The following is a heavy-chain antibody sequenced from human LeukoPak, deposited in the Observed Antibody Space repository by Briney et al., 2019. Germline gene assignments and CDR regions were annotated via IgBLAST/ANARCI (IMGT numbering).Heavy chain of an antibody. D-gene: IGHD3-10*01. J-gene: IGHJ5*02. CDR3: ARHYGP. CDR2: ISDSGST. Sequence: SETLSLTCVVSGASLSTHHWSWIRQSPGRGLEWIGYISDSGSTYYNPSLKSRVTISVDTSKNQFSLKLNSVTAADTAVYYCARHYGPWGQGTLVTVSS. CDR1: GASLSTHH. V-gene: IGHV4-59*08.